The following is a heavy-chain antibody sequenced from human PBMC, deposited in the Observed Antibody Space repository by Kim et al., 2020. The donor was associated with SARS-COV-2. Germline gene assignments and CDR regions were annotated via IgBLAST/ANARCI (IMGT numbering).Heavy chain of an antibody. D-gene: IGHD6-19*01. Sequence: GGSLRLSCAASGFTFSSYGMSWVRQAPGKGLEWVSAISGSGDSTYYADSVTGRFTISRDNSKNTLYLQMNSLRGEDTAVYYCAKDRGVAVAGILGTTDYWGQGTLVTVSS. CDR2: ISGSGDST. CDR1: GFTFSSYG. V-gene: IGHV3-23*01. CDR3: AKDRGVAVAGILGTTDY. J-gene: IGHJ4*02.